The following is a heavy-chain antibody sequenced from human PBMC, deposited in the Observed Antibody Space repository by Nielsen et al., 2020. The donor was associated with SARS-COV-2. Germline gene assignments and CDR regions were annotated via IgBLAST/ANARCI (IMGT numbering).Heavy chain of an antibody. CDR3: ARVGRFGELLADY. CDR2: IYYSGST. V-gene: IGHV4-30-4*01. D-gene: IGHD3-10*01. J-gene: IGHJ4*02. CDR1: GGSISSGDYY. Sequence: SCTVSGGSISSGDYYWSWIRQPPGKGLEWIGYIYYSGSTYYNPSLKSRVTISVDTSKNQFSLKLSSVTAADTAVYYCARVGRFGELLADYWGQGTLVTVSS.